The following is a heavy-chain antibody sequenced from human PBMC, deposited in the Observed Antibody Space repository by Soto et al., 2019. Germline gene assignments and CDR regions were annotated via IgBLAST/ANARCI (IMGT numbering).Heavy chain of an antibody. J-gene: IGHJ4*02. CDR3: AKDGNAIGVMYYFDF. CDR2: IGHEGSKA. D-gene: IGHD2-21*01. Sequence: PXVSLRRSFAASGFTVSSHCRHGVRQATGKGLEWVAVIGHEGSKANYADSVKGRFTVSRDNSKNTLYLQMNSLRAEDTGVYYCAKDGNAIGVMYYFDFWGLGTLVTAPQ. CDR1: GFTVSSHC. V-gene: IGHV3-30*18.